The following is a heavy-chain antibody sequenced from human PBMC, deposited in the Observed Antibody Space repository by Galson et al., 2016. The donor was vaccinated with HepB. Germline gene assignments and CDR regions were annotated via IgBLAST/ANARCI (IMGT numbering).Heavy chain of an antibody. CDR2: IYSGGYT. V-gene: IGHV3-53*01. CDR3: ASPAGATGGNDAFDI. D-gene: IGHD6-13*01. CDR1: GFTVSSNY. Sequence: SLRLSCAASGFTVSSNYVSWVRQAPGEGLEWVSIIYSGGYTYYADSVKGRFIISRDNSKNTLYLQMNSLRAEDTAVYYCASPAGATGGNDAFDIWGQGTMVTVSS. J-gene: IGHJ3*02.